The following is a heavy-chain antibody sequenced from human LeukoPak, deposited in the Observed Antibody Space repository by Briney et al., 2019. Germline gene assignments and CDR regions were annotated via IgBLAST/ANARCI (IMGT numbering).Heavy chain of an antibody. D-gene: IGHD6-19*01. J-gene: IGHJ4*02. CDR2: MSNRGSPR. CDR3: ARENASGGFFDY. Sequence: PGGSLRLSCTASGFSFGTYSVQWVRQAPGKGLEWISYMSNRGSPRRYADSVEGRFTISRDNGQNSLFLQMDSLRAEDTAVYYCARENASGGFFDYWGRGTLVTVSS. V-gene: IGHV3-48*01. CDR1: GFSFGTYS.